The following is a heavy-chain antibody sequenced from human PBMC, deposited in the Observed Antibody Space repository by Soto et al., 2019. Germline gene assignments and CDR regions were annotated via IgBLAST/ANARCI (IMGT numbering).Heavy chain of an antibody. D-gene: IGHD3-10*01. J-gene: IGHJ5*02. V-gene: IGHV4-34*01. CDR2: INHSGST. CDR1: GGSFSGYY. CDR3: ARHHSDMVRGVINWFDP. Sequence: SETLSLTCAVYGGSFSGYYWNWIRQPPGKGLEWIGEINHSGSTNYNPSLKSRVTISVDTSKNQFSLKLSSVTAADTAVYYCARHHSDMVRGVINWFDPWGQGTLVTVSS.